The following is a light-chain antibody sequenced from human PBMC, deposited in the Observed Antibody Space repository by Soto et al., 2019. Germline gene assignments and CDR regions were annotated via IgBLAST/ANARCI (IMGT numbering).Light chain of an antibody. CDR1: QSVSSS. CDR3: QQYIDWPPGT. Sequence: EIVVTQSPATLSVSPGERVTLSCRASQSVSSSLDWYQKRPGQAPRLLIYDTSTRAAGISARFSGSGSGTEFTLTISSLQSEDFAVSYCQQYIDWPPGTFGQGTAVEIK. V-gene: IGKV3-15*01. J-gene: IGKJ1*01. CDR2: DTS.